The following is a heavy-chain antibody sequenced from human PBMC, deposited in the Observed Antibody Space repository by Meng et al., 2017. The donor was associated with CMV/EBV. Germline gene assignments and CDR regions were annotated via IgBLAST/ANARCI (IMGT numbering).Heavy chain of an antibody. Sequence: GSLRLSCAVYGGSFSGYYWSWIRQLPGKGLEWIGEINHSGSTNYNPSLKSRVTISVDTSKNQFSLKLSSVTAADTAVYYCARGLQRYFDWLLSAYFDYWGQGTLVTVSS. D-gene: IGHD3-9*01. CDR3: ARGLQRYFDWLLSAYFDY. V-gene: IGHV4-34*01. J-gene: IGHJ4*02. CDR2: INHSGST. CDR1: GGSFSGYY.